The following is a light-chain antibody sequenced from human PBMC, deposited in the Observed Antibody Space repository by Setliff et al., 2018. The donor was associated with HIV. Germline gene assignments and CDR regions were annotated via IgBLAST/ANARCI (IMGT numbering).Light chain of an antibody. Sequence: QSALAQPASVSGSPGQSITISCTGTSSDVDAYNYVSWYQQHPGKAPKLMIYDVSNRPSGVSKRFSGSKSGNTASLTISGLQAEDEADYYCSSSTSSSTLVFGGGTKVTVL. J-gene: IGLJ2*01. V-gene: IGLV2-14*03. CDR3: SSSTSSSTLV. CDR2: DVS. CDR1: SSDVDAYNY.